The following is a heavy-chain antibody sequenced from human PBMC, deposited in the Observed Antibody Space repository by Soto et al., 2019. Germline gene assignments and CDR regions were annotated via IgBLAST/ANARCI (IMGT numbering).Heavy chain of an antibody. J-gene: IGHJ4*02. CDR3: ARDRVGATGDY. V-gene: IGHV1-18*01. CDR1: GYTFPSYG. CDR2: IGAYNGKT. Sequence: ASVKVSCKASGYTFPSYGISWVRQAPGQGLEWMGWIGAYNGKTNNAQKLQGRVTMTKDTSTSTAYMELRSLRSDDTAVYYCARDRVGATGDYWGQGTLVTVSS. D-gene: IGHD1-26*01.